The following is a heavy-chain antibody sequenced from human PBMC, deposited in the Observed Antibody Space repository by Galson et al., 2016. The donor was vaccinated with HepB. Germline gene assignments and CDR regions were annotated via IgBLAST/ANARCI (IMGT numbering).Heavy chain of an antibody. Sequence: TLSLTCGVSDDSMSNGAYSWSWLRQPPGQGLEYIGYFHRRGNYYSIPSLKSRVTISMDRYKNHFALKLSSVTAADTAVYYCVRDLGNYFDLWGQGSLVPVAS. J-gene: IGHJ4*02. V-gene: IGHV4-30-2*01. CDR1: DDSMSNGAYS. D-gene: IGHD1-26*01. CDR2: FHRRGNY. CDR3: VRDLGNYFDL.